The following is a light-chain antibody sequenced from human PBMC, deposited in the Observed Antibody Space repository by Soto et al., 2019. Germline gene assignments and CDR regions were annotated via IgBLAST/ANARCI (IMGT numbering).Light chain of an antibody. J-gene: IGLJ2*01. CDR3: SSYTSSNTLV. CDR2: DVS. Sequence: QSALTQPAFVSGSPGQSITISCTGTTSDVGAYNYVSWYQQHPGKAPKLMIYDVSNRPSGVSNRVSGSKSGNTASLTISGLQTEDEADYYCSSYTSSNTLVFGGGTKLTVL. V-gene: IGLV2-14*01. CDR1: TSDVGAYNY.